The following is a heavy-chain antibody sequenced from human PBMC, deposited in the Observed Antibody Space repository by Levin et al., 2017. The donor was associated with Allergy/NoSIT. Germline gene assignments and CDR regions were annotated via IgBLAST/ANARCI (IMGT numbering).Heavy chain of an antibody. Sequence: GGSLRLSCAASGFTFDDYAMHWVRQAPGKGLEWVSGISWNSGSIGYADSVKGRFTISRDNAKNSLYLQMNSLRAEDTALYYCAKVRQRRGDYDAFDIWGQGTMVTVSS. V-gene: IGHV3-9*01. D-gene: IGHD1-1*01. CDR1: GFTFDDYA. CDR2: ISWNSGSI. CDR3: AKVRQRRGDYDAFDI. J-gene: IGHJ3*02.